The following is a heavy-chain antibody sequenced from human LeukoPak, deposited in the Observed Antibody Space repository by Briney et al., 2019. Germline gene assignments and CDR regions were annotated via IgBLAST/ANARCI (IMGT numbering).Heavy chain of an antibody. CDR3: AENPGGS. Sequence: GASVKVSCKASGYTFTGYYMHWVRQAPGKGLEWMGGFDPEDGETIYAQKFQGRVTMTEDTSTDTAYMELSSLRSEDTAVYYCAENPGGSWGQGTLVTVSS. J-gene: IGHJ5*02. CDR1: GYTFTGYY. D-gene: IGHD4-23*01. CDR2: FDPEDGET. V-gene: IGHV1-24*01.